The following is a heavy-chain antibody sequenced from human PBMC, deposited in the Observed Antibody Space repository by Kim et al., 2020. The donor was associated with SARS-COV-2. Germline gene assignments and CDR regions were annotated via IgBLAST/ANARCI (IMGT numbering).Heavy chain of an antibody. D-gene: IGHD1-26*01. Sequence: GESLKISCKTSGYSFTSYWIGWVRQMPGKGLEWMGIINPPDSTTRYSPSFQDQVTISVVKSISTAYLQWSSLKASDTAMYYCARHVRASSGGYRNLDYWGQGALVTVSS. CDR1: GYSFTSYW. CDR2: INPPDSTT. J-gene: IGHJ4*02. CDR3: ARHVRASSGGYRNLDY. V-gene: IGHV5-51*01.